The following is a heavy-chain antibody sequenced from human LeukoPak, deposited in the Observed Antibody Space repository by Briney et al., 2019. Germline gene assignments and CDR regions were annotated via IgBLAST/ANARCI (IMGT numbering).Heavy chain of an antibody. D-gene: IGHD3-10*01. CDR1: GGTFSSYA. V-gene: IGHV1-69*04. J-gene: IGHJ5*02. CDR2: IIPILGIA. CDR3: ARGGESGNWFDP. Sequence: GASVKVSCKASGGTFSSYAISWVRQAPGQGLEWMGRIIPILGIANYAQKFQGRVTITADKSTSTAYMELSSLRSEDTAVYYCARGGESGNWFDPWGQGTLVTVSS.